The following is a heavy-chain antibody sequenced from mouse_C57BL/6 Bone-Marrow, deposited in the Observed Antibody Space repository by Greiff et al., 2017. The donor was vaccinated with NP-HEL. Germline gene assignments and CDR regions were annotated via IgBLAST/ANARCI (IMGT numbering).Heavy chain of an antibody. CDR2: IHPNSGST. V-gene: IGHV1-64*01. CDR3: AREVLYYYGSSMRFAY. CDR1: GYTFTSYW. Sequence: VQLQQPGAELVKPGASVKLSCKASGYTFTSYWMHWVKQRPGQGLEWIGMIHPNSGSTNYNEKFKSKATLTVDKSSSTAYMQLSSLTSEDSAVYYCAREVLYYYGSSMRFAYWGQGTLVTVSA. J-gene: IGHJ3*01. D-gene: IGHD1-1*01.